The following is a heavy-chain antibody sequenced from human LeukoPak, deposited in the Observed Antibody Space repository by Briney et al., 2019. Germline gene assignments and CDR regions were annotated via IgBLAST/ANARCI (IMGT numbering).Heavy chain of an antibody. CDR2: ISGSGGTT. CDR3: AKRDF. CDR1: GFTFSSYA. V-gene: IGHV3-23*01. J-gene: IGHJ4*02. Sequence: GGSLRLSCAASGFTFSSYAMNWVRQAPGKGLEWVSSISGSGGTTYYAGSVKGRFTISRDNSKNTLFLQMNSLRADDTAIYYCAKRDFWGQGTLVTVSS.